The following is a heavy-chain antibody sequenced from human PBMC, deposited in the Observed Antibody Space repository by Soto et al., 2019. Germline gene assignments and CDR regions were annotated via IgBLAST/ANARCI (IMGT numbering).Heavy chain of an antibody. CDR1: GGSFSGYY. V-gene: IGHV4-34*01. J-gene: IGHJ5*02. CDR3: ARDRRLITMVRGVSLWFDP. CDR2: INHSGST. D-gene: IGHD3-10*01. Sequence: SETLSLTCAVYGGSFSGYYWSWIRQPPGKGLEWIGEINHSGSTNYNPSLKSRVTISVDTSKNQFSLKLSSVTAADTAVYYCARDRRLITMVRGVSLWFDPWGQGTQVTVSS.